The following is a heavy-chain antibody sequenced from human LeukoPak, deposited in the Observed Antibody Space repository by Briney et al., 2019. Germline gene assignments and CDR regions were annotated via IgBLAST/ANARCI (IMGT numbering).Heavy chain of an antibody. D-gene: IGHD1-7*01. CDR3: ARDLGRGGLLELRRAYYYYYMDV. J-gene: IGHJ6*03. CDR2: IKQDGSEK. Sequence: GGSLRLSCAASGFTFSSYWMSWVCQAPGKGLEWVANIKQDGSEKYYVDSVKGRFTISRDNAKNSLYLQMNSLRAEDTAVYYCARDLGRGGLLELRRAYYYYYMDVWGKGTTVTVSS. V-gene: IGHV3-7*01. CDR1: GFTFSSYW.